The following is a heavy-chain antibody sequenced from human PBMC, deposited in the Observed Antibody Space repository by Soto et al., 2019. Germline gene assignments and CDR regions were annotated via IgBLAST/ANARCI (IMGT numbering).Heavy chain of an antibody. Sequence: ASVKVSCKASGYTFISYYMNWVRQAPGQGLEWMGMINPSGGTTSYAQRFQGRVTMTRDTSTTTVFMELSGLRSEDTAVYYCARLMCGSPEYSPNQDYFDYRGQGTLVTVSS. CDR3: ARLMCGSPEYSPNQDYFDY. V-gene: IGHV1-46*01. CDR2: INPSGGTT. D-gene: IGHD2-15*01. CDR1: GYTFISYY. J-gene: IGHJ4*02.